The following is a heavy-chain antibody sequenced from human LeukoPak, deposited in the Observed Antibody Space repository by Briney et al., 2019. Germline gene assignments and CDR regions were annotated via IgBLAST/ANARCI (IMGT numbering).Heavy chain of an antibody. CDR1: GFSFSGYW. CDR2: INQDGSAQ. Sequence: GGSLRLSCTASGFSFSGYWMSWVRQAPGKGLEWVANINQDGSAQYYVDSVKGQFTISRDNAKNSLYLQMNSMRVEDTAVYYCARDSESWTETGPRFDYWGQGTLVTVSS. D-gene: IGHD3-9*01. CDR3: ARDSESWTETGPRFDY. V-gene: IGHV3-7*01. J-gene: IGHJ4*02.